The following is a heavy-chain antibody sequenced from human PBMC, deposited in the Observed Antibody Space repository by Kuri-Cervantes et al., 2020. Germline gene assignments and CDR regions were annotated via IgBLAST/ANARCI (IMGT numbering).Heavy chain of an antibody. CDR3: ARRGYFDY. CDR1: GFMFSRSW. CDR2: ISGDGSIT. J-gene: IGHJ4*02. Sequence: GESLKISCAASGFMFSRSWMHWVRQGPGKGLLWVSTISGDGSITIYADTVKGRFTISRDNAKNTLYLQMNSLRADDTAVYYCARRGYFDYWGQGTLVTVSS. V-gene: IGHV3-74*01.